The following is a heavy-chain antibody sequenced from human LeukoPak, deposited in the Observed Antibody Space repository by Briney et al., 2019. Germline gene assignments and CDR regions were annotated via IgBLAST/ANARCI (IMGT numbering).Heavy chain of an antibody. V-gene: IGHV3-30*18. Sequence: GGSLRLSCAASGFTFSTYVMHWVRQAPGKGLEWVAVISYDGSNKYYADSVKGRFTISRDNSKNTLYLQLNSLRAEDTAVYYCAKDRRDSSGYNYFDYWGQGTLVTVSS. CDR3: AKDRRDSSGYNYFDY. CDR2: ISYDGSNK. J-gene: IGHJ4*02. D-gene: IGHD3-22*01. CDR1: GFTFSTYV.